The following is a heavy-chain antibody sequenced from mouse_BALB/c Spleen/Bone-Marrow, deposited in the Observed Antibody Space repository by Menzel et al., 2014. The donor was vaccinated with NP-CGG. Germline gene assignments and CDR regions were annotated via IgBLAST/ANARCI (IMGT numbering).Heavy chain of an antibody. Sequence: QVQLKESGPGLVAPSQSLSLTRAVSGFSLTTYGIHWVRQPPGKGLEWLGVIWAGGTTIYNSALMSRLSISKDTSKSQVFLKMNSLQTDDTAMYYCAREGAYYRYIDYWGQGTTLTVSS. V-gene: IGHV2-9*02. CDR3: AREGAYYRYIDY. D-gene: IGHD2-14*01. CDR2: IWAGGTT. CDR1: GFSLTTYG. J-gene: IGHJ2*01.